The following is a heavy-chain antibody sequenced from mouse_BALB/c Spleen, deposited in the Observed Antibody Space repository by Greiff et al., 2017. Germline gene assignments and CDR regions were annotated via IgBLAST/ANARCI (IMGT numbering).Heavy chain of an antibody. Sequence: VKLVESGPGLVAPSQSLSITCTVSGFSLTSYGVHWVRQPPGKGLEWLGVIWAGGSTNYNSALMSRLSISKDNSKSQVFLKMNSLQTDDTAMYYCARDRTVVARAYYAMDYWGQGTSVTVSS. D-gene: IGHD1-1*01. CDR3: ARDRTVVARAYYAMDY. J-gene: IGHJ4*01. V-gene: IGHV2-9*02. CDR1: GFSLTSYG. CDR2: IWAGGST.